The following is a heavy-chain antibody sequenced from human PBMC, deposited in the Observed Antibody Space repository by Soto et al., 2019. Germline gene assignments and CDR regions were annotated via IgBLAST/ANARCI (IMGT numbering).Heavy chain of an antibody. CDR1: GFTFSSYS. Sequence: GWSLRLSCAASGFTFSSYSMTWVRQAPGKGLEWVSVISDSGGNTWYADSVKGRFTISRDNSKNTLFLQMNSLRAEDTAVYFCSKWSGFGDAWGQGTLGTVSS. J-gene: IGHJ5*02. CDR2: ISDSGGNT. V-gene: IGHV3-23*01. D-gene: IGHD3-10*01. CDR3: SKWSGFGDA.